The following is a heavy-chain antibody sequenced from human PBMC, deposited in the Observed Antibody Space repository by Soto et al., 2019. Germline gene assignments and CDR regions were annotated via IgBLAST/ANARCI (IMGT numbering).Heavy chain of an antibody. J-gene: IGHJ4*02. Sequence: ASETLSLTCTVSGGSISSYYWSWIRQPPGKGLEWIGYIYYSGSTNYNPSLKSRVTISVDTSKNQFSLKLSSVTAADTAVYYCARDTAVRGVLPIGGQGTLVT. V-gene: IGHV4-59*01. D-gene: IGHD3-10*01. CDR1: GGSISSYY. CDR3: ARDTAVRGVLPI. CDR2: IYYSGST.